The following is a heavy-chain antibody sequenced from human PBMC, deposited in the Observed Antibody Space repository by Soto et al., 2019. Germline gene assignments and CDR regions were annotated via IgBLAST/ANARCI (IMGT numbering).Heavy chain of an antibody. D-gene: IGHD3-10*01. J-gene: IGHJ4*01. V-gene: IGHV3-23*01. CDR2: ISGSGDDT. CDR3: AKGYWGSAHPSPADH. CDR1: GFTFSSYA. Sequence: EVHLLESGGGLVEPGGSLRLSCAASGFTFSSYAMSWVRQAPGKGLEWVSAISGSGDDTYYADSVRGRFTISRDNSKNTLYMQMNSLRVEDTAVYFCAKGYWGSAHPSPADHWGHGTLVTVSP.